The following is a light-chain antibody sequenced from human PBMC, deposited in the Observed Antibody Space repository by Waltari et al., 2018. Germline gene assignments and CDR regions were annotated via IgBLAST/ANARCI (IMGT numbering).Light chain of an antibody. CDR3: QQCYTYPYT. V-gene: IGKV4-1*01. Sequence: DIVITQSSDSPAVSLGERATINFKSSQSVLSSPNNKNYLGWYQQQPGQPPKLLITWASTRESGVPDRFSGSGSGTDFTLTISRLQAEDVAVYYCQQCYTYPYTFGQGTKLEIK. CDR2: WAS. J-gene: IGKJ2*01. CDR1: QSVLSSPNNKNY.